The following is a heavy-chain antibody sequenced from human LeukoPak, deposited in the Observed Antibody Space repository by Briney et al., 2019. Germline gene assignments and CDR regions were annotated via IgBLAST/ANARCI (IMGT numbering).Heavy chain of an antibody. D-gene: IGHD3-10*01. CDR2: IKSKTDGGTT. CDR3: TTLAGSGSYYNFSP. Sequence: GGSLRLSCAASGFTFSNAWMSWVRLAPGKGLEWVGRIKSKTDGGTTDYAAPVKGRFTISRDDSKNTLYLQMNSLKTEDTAVYYCTTLAGSGSYYNFSPWGQGTLVTVSS. J-gene: IGHJ5*02. V-gene: IGHV3-15*01. CDR1: GFTFSNAW.